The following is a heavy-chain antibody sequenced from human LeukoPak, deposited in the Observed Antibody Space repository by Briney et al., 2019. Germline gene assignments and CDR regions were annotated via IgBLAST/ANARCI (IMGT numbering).Heavy chain of an antibody. V-gene: IGHV1-69*13. CDR1: GGTFSSYA. CDR3: AKDKAQAYYASGSLVL. Sequence: SVKVSCKASGGTFSSYAISWVRQAPGQGLEWMGGIIPIFGTANYAQKFQGRVTITADESTSTAYMELSSLTSEDTALYYCAKDKAQAYYASGSLVLWGQGTLVTVSS. J-gene: IGHJ4*02. CDR2: IIPIFGTA. D-gene: IGHD3-10*01.